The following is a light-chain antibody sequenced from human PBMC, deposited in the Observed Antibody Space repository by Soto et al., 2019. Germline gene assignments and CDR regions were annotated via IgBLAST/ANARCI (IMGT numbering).Light chain of an antibody. J-gene: IGLJ1*01. CDR1: SSDVGVYNY. Sequence: QSVLTQPRSVSVSPGQSVTISCTGTSSDVGVYNYVSWYQQYPGKAPKIMIYDVSKRPSGVPDRFSGSKSDNTASLTISGLQAEDEADYYCCSYAGSYTFVFGIGAKVTVL. CDR3: CSYAGSYTFV. V-gene: IGLV2-11*01. CDR2: DVS.